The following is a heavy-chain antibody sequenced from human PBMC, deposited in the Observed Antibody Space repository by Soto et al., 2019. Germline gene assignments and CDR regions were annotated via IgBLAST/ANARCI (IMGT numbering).Heavy chain of an antibody. V-gene: IGHV3-30*03. Sequence: GALRLSCAASGFTFSSYGMQWVRQAPGKGLEWVAVVSYDGSTKYYADSVKGRFTISRDNSKNTLFLQMNSLRAEDTAVYYCARDAEGSYAYYAYYFDYWGQGTLVTVSS. CDR3: ARDAEGSYAYYAYYFDY. J-gene: IGHJ4*02. CDR1: GFTFSSYG. CDR2: VSYDGSTK. D-gene: IGHD1-26*01.